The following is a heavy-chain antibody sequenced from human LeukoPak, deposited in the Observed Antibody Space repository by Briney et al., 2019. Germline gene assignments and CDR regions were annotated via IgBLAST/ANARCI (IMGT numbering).Heavy chain of an antibody. V-gene: IGHV3-33*01. CDR2: IWYDGSNK. J-gene: IGHJ4*02. D-gene: IGHD6-19*01. Sequence: PGGSLRLSCAASGCTFSSYGMHWVRQAPGKGLEWVAVIWYDGSNKYYADSVKGGFTISRDNSKNTLYLQMNSLRAEDTAVYYCARESPHPASGYSSGWHREGSYYFDYWGRGTLVTVSS. CDR3: ARESPHPASGYSSGWHREGSYYFDY. CDR1: GCTFSSYG.